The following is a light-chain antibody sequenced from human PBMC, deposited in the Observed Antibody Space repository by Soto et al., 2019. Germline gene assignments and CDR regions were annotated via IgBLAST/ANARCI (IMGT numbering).Light chain of an antibody. CDR2: GNT. Sequence: QLVLTQPPSVSGAPGQRVTISCTGSSSNIGADYDVHWYQQLPGTAPKLLIYGNTNRPSGVPDRFSGSKSGTSASLAITALQAEDEADYYCQSYDSSLSGHYVFGSGTKVTVL. J-gene: IGLJ1*01. CDR1: SSNIGADYD. V-gene: IGLV1-40*01. CDR3: QSYDSSLSGHYV.